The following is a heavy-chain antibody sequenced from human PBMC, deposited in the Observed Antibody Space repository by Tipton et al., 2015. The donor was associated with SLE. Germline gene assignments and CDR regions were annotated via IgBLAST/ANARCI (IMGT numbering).Heavy chain of an antibody. V-gene: IGHV4-31*03. Sequence: LRLSCTVSGGSISSGSYYWSWIRQHPGKGLEWIGYIYYSGSTHYNPSLKSRVTISVDTSKNQFSLKLSSVTAADTAVYYCASYSSSYFDYWGQGTLVTVSS. J-gene: IGHJ4*02. CDR1: GGSISSGSYY. D-gene: IGHD6-6*01. CDR2: IYYSGST. CDR3: ASYSSSYFDY.